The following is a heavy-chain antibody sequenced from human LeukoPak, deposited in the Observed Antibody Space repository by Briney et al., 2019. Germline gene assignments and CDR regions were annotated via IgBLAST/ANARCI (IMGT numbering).Heavy chain of an antibody. V-gene: IGHV4-59*01. CDR2: IYYSGST. J-gene: IGHJ4*02. D-gene: IGHD4-23*01. Sequence: SETLSLTCTVSGGSISSYYWSWIRQPPGKGLEWIGYIYYSGSTNYNPSLKSRVTLSVDTSKNQFSLKLSSVTAADTAVYYCARGDGGNSGDYWGQGTLVTVSS. CDR3: ARGDGGNSGDY. CDR1: GGSISSYY.